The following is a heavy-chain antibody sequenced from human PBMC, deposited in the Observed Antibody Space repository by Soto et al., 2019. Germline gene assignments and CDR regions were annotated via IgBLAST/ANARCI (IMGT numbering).Heavy chain of an antibody. V-gene: IGHV3-30*03. D-gene: IGHD3-16*01. J-gene: IGHJ4*02. CDR1: GYTFSNFG. Sequence: QGQLGESGGGVVQPGMSLRLSCAASGYTFSNFGMHWIRQAQGKGLEWVAFISKDAGYTNYAESVRGRFSISRDKSKNTLLLQMNTLRPDDTALYYCERYAGERPDEDYFDLWGQGTLVTVSS. CDR2: ISKDAGYT. CDR3: ERYAGERPDEDYFDL.